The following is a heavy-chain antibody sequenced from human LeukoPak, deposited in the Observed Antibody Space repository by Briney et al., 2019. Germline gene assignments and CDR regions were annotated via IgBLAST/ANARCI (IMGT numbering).Heavy chain of an antibody. Sequence: ASVKVSCKASGGTFSSYAISWVRQAPGQGLEWMGGIIPIFGTANYAQKFQGRVTITTDESTSTAYMELSSLRSEDTAVYYCARDLTYYDFWSGSNNWFDPWGQGTLVTVSS. J-gene: IGHJ5*02. CDR1: GGTFSSYA. CDR2: IIPIFGTA. D-gene: IGHD3-3*01. V-gene: IGHV1-69*05. CDR3: ARDLTYYDFWSGSNNWFDP.